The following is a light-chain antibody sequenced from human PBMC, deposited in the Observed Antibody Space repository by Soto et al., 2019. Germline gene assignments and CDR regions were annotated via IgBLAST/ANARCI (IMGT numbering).Light chain of an antibody. CDR3: QHYNSYSEA. V-gene: IGKV1-5*03. CDR1: QSISKY. CDR2: KAS. J-gene: IGKJ1*01. Sequence: DIQMTQSPSSLSASVGDRVTLTCRATQSISKYLNWYQQKPGKAPNLLIYKASTLKSGVPSRFSGSGSGTEFTLTISSLQPDDFATYYCQHYNSYSEAFGQGTKVDIK.